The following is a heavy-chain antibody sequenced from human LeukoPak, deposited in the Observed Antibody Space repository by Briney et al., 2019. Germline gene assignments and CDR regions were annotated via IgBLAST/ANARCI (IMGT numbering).Heavy chain of an antibody. V-gene: IGHV3-23*01. J-gene: IGHJ4*02. D-gene: IGHD1-26*01. CDR2: ISGSGGST. CDR3: AREKTTVSAGIAGATTAQYYFDY. Sequence: GGSLRLSCAASGFTFSSYAMSWVRQAPGKGLEWVSAISGSGGSTNYADSVKGRFTISRDNSKNTLYLQMNSLRAEDTAVYYCAREKTTVSAGIAGATTAQYYFDYWGQGTLVTVSS. CDR1: GFTFSSYA.